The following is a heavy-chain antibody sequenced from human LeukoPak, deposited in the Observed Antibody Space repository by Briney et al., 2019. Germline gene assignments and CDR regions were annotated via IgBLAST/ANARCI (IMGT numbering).Heavy chain of an antibody. V-gene: IGHV1-2*02. CDR1: GFTFTGYY. CDR3: ARDGDICSGGTCYQYYFDY. CDR2: INPNSGGT. J-gene: IGHJ4*02. D-gene: IGHD2-15*01. Sequence: ASVKVSCKASGFTFTGYYMHWVRQAPGQGLEWMGWINPNSGGTNYAQSFQGRVTMTRDTSISTAYMELSRLRSDDTAVYYCARDGDICSGGTCYQYYFDYWGQGTLVTVSS.